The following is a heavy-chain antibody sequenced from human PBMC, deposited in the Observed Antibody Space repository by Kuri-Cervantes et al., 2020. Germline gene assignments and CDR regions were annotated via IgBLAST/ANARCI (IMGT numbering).Heavy chain of an antibody. Sequence: SETLSLTCAVSGGSISSSNWWSWVRQPPGKGLEWIGEIYHSGSTYYNPSLKSRVTISVDRSKNQFSLKLSSVTAADTAVYYCARGDDYIWGVSWDWGQGTLVTVSS. CDR3: ARGDDYIWGVSWD. CDR2: IYHSGST. D-gene: IGHD3-16*01. J-gene: IGHJ4*02. CDR1: GGSISSSNW. V-gene: IGHV4-4*02.